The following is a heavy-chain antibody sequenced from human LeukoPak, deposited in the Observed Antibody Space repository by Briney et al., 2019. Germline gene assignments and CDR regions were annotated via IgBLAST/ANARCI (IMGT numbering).Heavy chain of an antibody. CDR2: IYYSEST. Sequence: SETLSLTCTVSGGSISSSSYYWGRIRQPPGKGLERIGSIYYSESTYYNPSLKSRVTISVDTSKNHFSLKLSTVTAADTSVYYCARHVSPDGHPVFLDVWGKGTTVTVSS. CDR3: ARHVSPDGHPVFLDV. D-gene: IGHD3-10*01. J-gene: IGHJ6*04. CDR1: GGSISSSSYY. V-gene: IGHV4-39*01.